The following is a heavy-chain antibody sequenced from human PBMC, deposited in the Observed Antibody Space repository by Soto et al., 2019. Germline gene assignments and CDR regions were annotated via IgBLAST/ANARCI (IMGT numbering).Heavy chain of an antibody. CDR1: GGSFSGYY. Sequence: SETLSLTCAVYGGSFSGYYWSWIRQPPGKGLEWIGEINHSGSTNYNPSLKGRVTISRDNSKNTLDLQMNSVRPEDTAVYYCAKLGFDSSGASSVFDYWGQGTLVTVSS. D-gene: IGHD3-22*01. J-gene: IGHJ4*02. V-gene: IGHV4-34*01. CDR2: INHSGST. CDR3: AKLGFDSSGASSVFDY.